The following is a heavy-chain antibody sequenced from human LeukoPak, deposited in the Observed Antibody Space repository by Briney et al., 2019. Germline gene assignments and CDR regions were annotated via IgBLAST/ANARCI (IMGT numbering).Heavy chain of an antibody. CDR2: IYTSGTT. CDR3: AGEAGGGYARAFDI. D-gene: IGHD5-12*01. Sequence: SETLSLTCIVSGGSISSDSWTWIRQPAGEGLEWIGRIYTSGTTNYNPSLKSRVTMSVDTSKNQFSLKLSSVTAADTAVYYCAGEAGGGYARAFDIWGQGTMVTVSS. J-gene: IGHJ3*02. CDR1: GGSISSDS. V-gene: IGHV4-4*07.